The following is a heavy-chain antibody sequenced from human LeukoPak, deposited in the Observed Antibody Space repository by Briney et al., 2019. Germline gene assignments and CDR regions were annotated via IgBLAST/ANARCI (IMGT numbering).Heavy chain of an antibody. CDR3: AKDILVSYYFDY. CDR2: ISGSGGST. Sequence: PGGSLRLSCAASGFTFSSYSMNWVRQAPGKGLEWVSAISGSGGSTYYADSVKGRFTISRDNSKNTLYLQMNSLRAEDTAVYYCAKDILVSYYFDYWGQGTLVTVSS. CDR1: GFTFSSYS. J-gene: IGHJ4*02. V-gene: IGHV3-23*01. D-gene: IGHD2-15*01.